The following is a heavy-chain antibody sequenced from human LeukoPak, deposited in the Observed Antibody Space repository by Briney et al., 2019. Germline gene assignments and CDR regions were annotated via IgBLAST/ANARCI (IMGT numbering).Heavy chain of an antibody. CDR1: GGSISSSSYY. V-gene: IGHV4-39*01. CDR2: IYYSGSA. CDR3: ARVDEGYYFDY. D-gene: IGHD3-9*01. Sequence: SETLSLTCTVSGGSISSSSYYWGWIRQPPGKGLEWIGSIYYSGSAYYNPSLKSRVTISVDTSKNQFSLKLSSVTAADTAVYYCARVDEGYYFDYWGQGTLVTVSS. J-gene: IGHJ4*02.